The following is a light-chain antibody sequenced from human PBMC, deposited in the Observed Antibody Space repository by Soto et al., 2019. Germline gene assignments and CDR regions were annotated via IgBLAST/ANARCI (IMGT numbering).Light chain of an antibody. CDR1: QSISVW. V-gene: IGKV1-5*03. CDR3: QHYNDSSWT. J-gene: IGKJ1*01. Sequence: DIHMTQSPSTLSASVGDRVTITCRASQSISVWLAWYQQKPGKAPNLLIYKTSSLETGVPSRFSGSGSGTEFTLTISSLQPDDFANDYCQHYNDSSWTFGQGPKVEIK. CDR2: KTS.